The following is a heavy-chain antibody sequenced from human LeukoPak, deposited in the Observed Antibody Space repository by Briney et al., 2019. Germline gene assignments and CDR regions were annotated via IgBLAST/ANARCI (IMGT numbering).Heavy chain of an antibody. V-gene: IGHV5-51*01. CDR1: GYSFTSSW. J-gene: IGHJ4*02. Sequence: GESLKISCKGSGYSFTSSWIGWVRQMPGKGLEWMGIIYPGDSDTRYSPSFQGQVTISADKSISTAYLQWSSLKASDTAMYYCATAKIRMVRGPPDYWGQGTLATVSS. CDR2: IYPGDSDT. CDR3: ATAKIRMVRGPPDY. D-gene: IGHD3-10*01.